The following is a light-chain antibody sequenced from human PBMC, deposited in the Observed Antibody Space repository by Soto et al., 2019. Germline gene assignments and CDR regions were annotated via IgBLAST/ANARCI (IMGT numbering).Light chain of an antibody. CDR3: SSYAGRNTYVV. CDR1: SSDVGGYNY. Sequence: QSVLTQPPSASGSPGQSVTISCTGTSSDVGGYNYVSWYQQHPGKAPKLMIYEVSKRPSGVPDRLSGSKSGNTASLTVSGLQAEDEADYYCSSYAGRNTYVVFGGGTQLPVL. CDR2: EVS. V-gene: IGLV2-8*01. J-gene: IGLJ2*01.